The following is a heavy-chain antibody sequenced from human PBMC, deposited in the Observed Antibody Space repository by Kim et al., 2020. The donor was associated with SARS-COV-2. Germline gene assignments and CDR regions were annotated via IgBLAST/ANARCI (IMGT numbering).Heavy chain of an antibody. D-gene: IGHD3-22*01. Sequence: GGSLRLSCAASGFTFSSYGMHWVRQAPGKGLEWVAVIWYDGSNKYYADSVKGRFTISRDNSKNTLYLQMNSLRAEDTAVYYCARDMEDYYDSSGSVHWFDPWGQGTLVTVSS. V-gene: IGHV3-33*01. CDR1: GFTFSSYG. CDR2: IWYDGSNK. J-gene: IGHJ5*02. CDR3: ARDMEDYYDSSGSVHWFDP.